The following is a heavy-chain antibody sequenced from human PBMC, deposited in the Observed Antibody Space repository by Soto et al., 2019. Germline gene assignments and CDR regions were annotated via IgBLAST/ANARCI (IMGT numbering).Heavy chain of an antibody. J-gene: IGHJ4*02. D-gene: IGHD3-16*01. CDR1: GYTFTGYY. Sequence: QVQLVQSGAEVKKSGASVKVSCKASGYTFTGYYIHWVRQAPGQGLEWMGEISPNSGVTKYAQKFQGRVTMTRDTATSKVYFELSNLSPYETAVEFCGKGGSGGIVVFYWGQGTLVTVYS. CDR3: GKGGSGGIVVFY. V-gene: IGHV1-2*02. CDR2: ISPNSGVT.